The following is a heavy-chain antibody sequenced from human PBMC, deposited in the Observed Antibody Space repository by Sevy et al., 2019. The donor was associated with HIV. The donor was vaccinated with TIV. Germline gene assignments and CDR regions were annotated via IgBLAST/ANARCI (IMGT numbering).Heavy chain of an antibody. CDR2: ISGSGVSP. V-gene: IGHV3-23*01. CDR1: GFTFSSYD. Sequence: GGSLRLSCAASGFTFSSYDMSWVRQAPGKGLEWVSVISGSGVSPYYADSVKGRFTISRDNSKNTLYLQLNSLRAEDTAVYYCAKSMGGFDAFDIWGQGTMVTVSS. CDR3: AKSMGGFDAFDI. J-gene: IGHJ3*02. D-gene: IGHD6-25*01.